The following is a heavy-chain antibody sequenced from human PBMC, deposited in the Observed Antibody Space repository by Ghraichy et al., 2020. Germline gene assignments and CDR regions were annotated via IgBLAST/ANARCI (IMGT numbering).Heavy chain of an antibody. J-gene: IGHJ4*02. CDR3: AKDLTGNRLLWFGEVLDY. D-gene: IGHD3-10*01. Sequence: GESLNISCAASGFTFSSYAMSWVRQAPGKGLEWVSAISGSGGSTYYADSMKGRFTISRDNSKNTLYLQMNSLRAEDTAVYYCAKDLTGNRLLWFGEVLDYWGQGTLVTVSS. V-gene: IGHV3-23*01. CDR2: ISGSGGST. CDR1: GFTFSSYA.